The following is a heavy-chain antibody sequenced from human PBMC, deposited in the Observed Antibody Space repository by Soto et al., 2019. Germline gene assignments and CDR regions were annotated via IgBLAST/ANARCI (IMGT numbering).Heavy chain of an antibody. V-gene: IGHV3-66*01. CDR3: ARILGGIDY. Sequence: EVQLVESGGGLVQPGGSLRLSCAASGFTVSSNYMSWVRQAPGKGLEWVSVIYNDGSTYYADSVKGRFTISRDNSKNTLNIEMNSLGDEDTAVYFGARILGGIDYWGQGTLVTVSS. D-gene: IGHD3-16*01. CDR2: IYNDGST. CDR1: GFTVSSNY. J-gene: IGHJ4*02.